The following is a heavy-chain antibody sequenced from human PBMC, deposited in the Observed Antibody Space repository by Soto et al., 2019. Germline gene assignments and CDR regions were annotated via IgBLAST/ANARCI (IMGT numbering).Heavy chain of an antibody. V-gene: IGHV3-23*01. CDR1: EFPFNNYV. J-gene: IGHJ6*03. CDR2: ITGDGVTT. CDR3: VKPYGFYYYYMDV. D-gene: IGHD3-16*01. Sequence: GGSLRLSCVASEFPFNNYVMHWVRQAPGKGLEWVSAITGDGVTTYYADSVKGRFTISRDNSQNTLYLQMSSLRANDTATYYCVKPYGFYYYYMDVWGKGTTVTVSS.